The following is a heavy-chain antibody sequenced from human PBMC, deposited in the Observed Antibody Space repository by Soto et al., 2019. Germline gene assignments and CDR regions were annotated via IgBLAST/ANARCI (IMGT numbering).Heavy chain of an antibody. CDR3: ASGTAVAGNNLCY. CDR2: IIPILGIA. D-gene: IGHD6-19*01. CDR1: GGTFSSYT. Sequence: ASVKVSCKASGGTFSSYTIDWVRQAPGQGLEWMGRIIPILGIANYAQKFQGRVTITADKSTSTAYMELSSLRSEDTAVYYCASGTAVAGNNLCYWGQGTLVIVSS. J-gene: IGHJ4*02. V-gene: IGHV1-69*02.